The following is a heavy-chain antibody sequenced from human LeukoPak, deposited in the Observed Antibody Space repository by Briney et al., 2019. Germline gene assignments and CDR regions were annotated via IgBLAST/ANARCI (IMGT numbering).Heavy chain of an antibody. CDR3: ARRQLFIAAAGTGTQAPYNWFDP. D-gene: IGHD6-13*01. J-gene: IGHJ5*02. CDR2: IYHSGST. CDR1: GGSISSSNW. V-gene: IGHV4-4*02. Sequence: SGTLSLTCAVSGGSISSSNWWSWVRQPPGKGLEWIGEIYHSGSTNYNPSLKSRVTISVDKSKNQFSLKLSSVTAADTAVYYCARRQLFIAAAGTGTQAPYNWFDPWGQGTLVTVSS.